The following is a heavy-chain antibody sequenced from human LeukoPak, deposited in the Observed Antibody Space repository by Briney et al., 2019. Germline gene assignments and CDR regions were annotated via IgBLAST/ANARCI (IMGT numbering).Heavy chain of an antibody. V-gene: IGHV3-30-3*01. CDR1: GFTFSSYA. J-gene: IGHJ6*02. CDR3: ASTITGIAAATRDPYYYYYYGMDV. D-gene: IGHD6-13*01. CDR2: ISYDGSNK. Sequence: PGGSLRLSCAASGFTFSSYAMHWVRQAPGEGLEWVAVISYDGSNKYYADSVKGRFTISRDNSKNTLYLQMNSLRAEDTAVYYCASTITGIAAATRDPYYYYYYGMDVWGQGTTVTVSS.